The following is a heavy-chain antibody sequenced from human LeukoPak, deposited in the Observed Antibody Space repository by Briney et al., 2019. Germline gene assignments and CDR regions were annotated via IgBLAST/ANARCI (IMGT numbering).Heavy chain of an antibody. J-gene: IGHJ4*02. V-gene: IGHV3-11*04. CDR3: ARSLTTGDY. CDR2: ITNNGRKT. Sequence: GGSLRLSCAASGFTFSDYFMGWVRQAPGKGLEWVSYITNNGRKTYYADSVKGRFTISRDNSKNTLYLQMNSLRAEDTAVYYCARSLTTGDYWGQGTLVTVSS. D-gene: IGHD4-11*01. CDR1: GFTFSDYF.